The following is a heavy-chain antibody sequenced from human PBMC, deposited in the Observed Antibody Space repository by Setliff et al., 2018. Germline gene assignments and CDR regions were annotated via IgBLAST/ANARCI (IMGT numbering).Heavy chain of an antibody. CDR1: GGSLRDSAIF. J-gene: IGHJ6*03. V-gene: IGHV4-39*01. CDR3: ARHVGIRGRGYNYYYYYMDV. Sequence: SETLSLTCTVSGGSLRDSAIFWGWIRQPPGKGLEWIGSTYYNGDTYYNPSLKSRVTMSVDTSRNQFSLKLSSVTAADTALYYCARHVGIRGRGYNYYYYYMDVWGKGTTVTV. D-gene: IGHD3-10*01. CDR2: TYYNGDT.